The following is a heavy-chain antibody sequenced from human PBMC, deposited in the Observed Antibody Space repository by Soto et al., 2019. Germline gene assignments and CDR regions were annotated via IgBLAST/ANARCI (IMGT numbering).Heavy chain of an antibody. D-gene: IGHD2-21*02. V-gene: IGHV3-74*01. CDR2: INSEGNT. J-gene: IGHJ5*02. CDR1: GFNFRDHY. CDR3: ARGSNTAFDP. Sequence: GGSLRLSCAASGFNFRDHYMDWVRQTPGKGLVWVSRINSEGNTIYADSVKGRFTISRDNAKNMLFLQMTSLTAEDTAVYFCARGSNTAFDPWGQGTLVTVSS.